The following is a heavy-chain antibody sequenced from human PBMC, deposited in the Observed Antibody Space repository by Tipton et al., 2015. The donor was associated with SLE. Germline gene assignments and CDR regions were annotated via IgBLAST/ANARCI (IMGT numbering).Heavy chain of an antibody. CDR1: GDTINSGAYY. CDR2: IYYSGST. Sequence: TLSLTCSVSGDTINSGAYYWSWIRQHPEKGLEWIGYIYYSGSTFYNPSLESRVTISEDTSKSEFSLNLRSVTAADTAVYYCARGSYYMDVWDKGTTVTVSS. J-gene: IGHJ6*03. CDR3: ARGSYYMDV. V-gene: IGHV4-31*03.